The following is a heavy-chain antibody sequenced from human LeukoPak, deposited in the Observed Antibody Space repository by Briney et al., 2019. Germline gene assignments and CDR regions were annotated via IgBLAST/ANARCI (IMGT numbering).Heavy chain of an antibody. Sequence: PSETLSLTCAVYGGSFSGYYWSWIRQPPGKGLEWIGEINHSGSTNHNPSLKSRVTISVDTSKNQFSLKLSSVTAAYTAVYYCARGPRRGFVVVTATPNWFDPWGQGTLVTVSS. V-gene: IGHV4-34*01. J-gene: IGHJ5*02. CDR2: INHSGST. CDR3: ARGPRRGFVVVTATPNWFDP. D-gene: IGHD2-21*02. CDR1: GGSFSGYY.